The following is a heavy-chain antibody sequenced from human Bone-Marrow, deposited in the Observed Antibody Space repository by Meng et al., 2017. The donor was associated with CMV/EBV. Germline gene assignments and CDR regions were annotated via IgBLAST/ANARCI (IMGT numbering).Heavy chain of an antibody. J-gene: IGHJ4*02. CDR2: IYPGDSDT. V-gene: IGHV5-51*01. Sequence: GESLKISCKGFGYTFTNYWIGWVRQMPGKGLEWMGIIYPGDSDTRYSPSFQGQVTISADKSISTAYLQWSSLKASDTAMYYCARLDGNYVWGSYRYPYYFDYWGQGTLVTVSS. CDR3: ARLDGNYVWGSYRYPYYFDY. D-gene: IGHD3-16*02. CDR1: GYTFTNYW.